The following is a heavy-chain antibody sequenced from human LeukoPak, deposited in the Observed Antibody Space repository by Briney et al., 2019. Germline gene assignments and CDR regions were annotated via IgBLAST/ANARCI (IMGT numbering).Heavy chain of an antibody. J-gene: IGHJ4*02. V-gene: IGHV3-30*18. Sequence: GGSLRLSCAASGFTFSSYGMHWVRQAPGKGLEWVAVISYDGSNKYYADSVKGRFTISRDNSKNTLYLQMNSLRAEDTAVYYCAKGVTYYDILTGSDYWGQGTLVTVSS. CDR1: GFTFSSYG. CDR3: AKGVTYYDILTGSDY. D-gene: IGHD3-9*01. CDR2: ISYDGSNK.